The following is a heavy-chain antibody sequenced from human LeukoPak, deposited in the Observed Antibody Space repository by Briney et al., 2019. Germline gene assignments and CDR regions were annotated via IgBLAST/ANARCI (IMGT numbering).Heavy chain of an antibody. V-gene: IGHV3-11*04. J-gene: IGHJ4*02. D-gene: IGHD3-9*01. CDR3: ARNPYDILTGFYKNPGGFDY. CDR1: GFIFSDYY. Sequence: GGSLRLSCAAPGFIFSDYYMSWIRQAPAKGLEWVSYISSGGSTIYYADSVKGRFTISRDDAKNSLYLQMNSLRAEDTAVYYCARNPYDILTGFYKNPGGFDYWGQGTLVTVSS. CDR2: ISSGGSTI.